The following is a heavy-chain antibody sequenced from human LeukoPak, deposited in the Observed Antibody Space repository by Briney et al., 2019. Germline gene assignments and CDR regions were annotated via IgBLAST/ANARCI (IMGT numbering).Heavy chain of an antibody. CDR3: ARGITMVRGSVGFDP. CDR1: GGSISSYY. CDR2: IYYSGST. D-gene: IGHD3-10*01. Sequence: SETLSLTCTVSGGSISSYYWSWIRQPPGKGLEWIGYIYYSGSTNYNPSLKSRVTISVDTSKNQFSRKLSSVTAADTAVYCCARGITMVRGSVGFDPWGQGTLVTVSS. J-gene: IGHJ5*02. V-gene: IGHV4-59*01.